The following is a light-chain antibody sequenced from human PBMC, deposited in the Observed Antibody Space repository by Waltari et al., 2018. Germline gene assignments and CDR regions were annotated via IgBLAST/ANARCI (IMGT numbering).Light chain of an antibody. V-gene: IGLV4-69*01. CDR2: VNSDGTH. CDR3: QTGGHGTWV. J-gene: IGLJ3*02. Sequence: QLVLTQSPSASASLVASVKLTCTLCSGHSSNIIAWHQQQPEKGPRYLMKVNSDGTHSKGDEIPDRFSGSSSGAERYLTISSLQSEDEADYYCQTGGHGTWVFGGGTKLTVL. CDR1: SGHSSNI.